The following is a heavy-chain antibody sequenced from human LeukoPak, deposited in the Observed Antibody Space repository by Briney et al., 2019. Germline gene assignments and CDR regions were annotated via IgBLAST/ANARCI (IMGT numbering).Heavy chain of an antibody. V-gene: IGHV4-59*08. Sequence: SETLSLTCTVSSGSISSYYWSWIRQPPGKGLEWIGYIYYSGSTTYNPSLKSRVTTSVDTSKNQFSLKLSSVTAADTAVYYCARLRSAEDSGYADWGQGTLVTVSS. CDR2: IYYSGST. J-gene: IGHJ4*02. D-gene: IGHD5-12*01. CDR3: ARLRSAEDSGYAD. CDR1: SGSISSYY.